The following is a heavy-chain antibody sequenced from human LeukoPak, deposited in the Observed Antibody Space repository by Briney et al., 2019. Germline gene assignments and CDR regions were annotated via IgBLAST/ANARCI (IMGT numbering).Heavy chain of an antibody. CDR1: GFTFDDYA. CDR2: ISWNRGRI. CDR3: AKDIGKDFWSGFWFDP. Sequence: GRSLRLSCAASGFTFDDYAMHWVRQAPGKGLEWVSGISWNRGRIGYADSVKGRFTISRDNAKNSLYLQMNSLRAEDTALYYCAKDIGKDFWSGFWFDPWGQGTLVTVSS. D-gene: IGHD3-3*01. V-gene: IGHV3-9*01. J-gene: IGHJ5*02.